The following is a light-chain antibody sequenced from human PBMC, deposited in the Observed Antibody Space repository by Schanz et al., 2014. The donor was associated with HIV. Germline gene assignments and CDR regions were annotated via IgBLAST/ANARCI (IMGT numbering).Light chain of an antibody. CDR3: ISYAGSNTWV. V-gene: IGLV1-47*01. CDR1: SSNIGTNY. J-gene: IGLJ3*02. CDR2: RNN. Sequence: QSVLTQPPSASGTPGQSVTISCSGSSSNIGTNYVYWYQQLPGTAPKLLMYRNNQRPSGVPDRISGSKSGTSASLAISGLQSADEADYYCISYAGSNTWVFGGGTKLTVL.